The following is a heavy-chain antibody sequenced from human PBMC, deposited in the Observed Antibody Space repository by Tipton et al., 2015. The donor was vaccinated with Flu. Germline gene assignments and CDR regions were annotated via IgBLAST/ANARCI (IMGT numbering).Heavy chain of an antibody. Sequence: SLRLSCAASGFTFSSYAMHWVRQAPSKGLEWVAVISYDGSNKYYADSVKGRFTISRDNSKNTLYLQMNSLRAEDTAVYYCARDRDSSGYYYYYGMDVWGQGPTVTVSS. J-gene: IGHJ6*02. CDR1: GFTFSSYA. V-gene: IGHV3-30*04. CDR3: ARDRDSSGYYYYYGMDV. D-gene: IGHD3-22*01. CDR2: ISYDGSNK.